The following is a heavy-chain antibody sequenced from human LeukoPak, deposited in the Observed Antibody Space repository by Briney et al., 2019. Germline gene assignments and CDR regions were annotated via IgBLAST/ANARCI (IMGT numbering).Heavy chain of an antibody. Sequence: GGSLRLSCAAFGFTFSRYEMNWVRQAPGKGLEWVSYITSSGTTIYYADSVKGRFTVSRDNAKNSLYLQMNSLRAEDTAVYYCARDSSDSSGWYEGWFDPWGQGTLVTVSS. J-gene: IGHJ5*02. CDR2: ITSSGTTI. CDR3: ARDSSDSSGWYEGWFDP. V-gene: IGHV3-48*03. D-gene: IGHD6-19*01. CDR1: GFTFSRYE.